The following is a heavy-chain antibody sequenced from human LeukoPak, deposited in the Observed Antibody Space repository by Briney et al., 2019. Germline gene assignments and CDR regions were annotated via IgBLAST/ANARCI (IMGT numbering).Heavy chain of an antibody. CDR1: GGSISSYY. CDR3: ARVDYSNYNRYYYYYYMDV. J-gene: IGHJ6*03. V-gene: IGHV4-4*07. D-gene: IGHD4-11*01. CDR2: IYTSGST. Sequence: SETLSLTCTVSGGSISSYYWSWIRQPAGKGLEWIGRIYTSGSTNYNPSLKSRVTMSVDTSKNQFSLKLSSVTAAGTAVYYCARVDYSNYNRYYYYYYMDVWGKGTTVTVSS.